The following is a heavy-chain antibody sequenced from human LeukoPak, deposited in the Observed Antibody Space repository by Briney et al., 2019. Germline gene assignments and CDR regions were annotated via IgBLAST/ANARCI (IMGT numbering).Heavy chain of an antibody. CDR2: INHSGST. D-gene: IGHD6-6*01. J-gene: IGHJ6*03. V-gene: IGHV4-34*01. Sequence: SETLSLTCAVYGGSFSGYYWSWIRQPPGKGLEWIGEINHSGSTNYNPSLKSRVTISVDTSKNQFSLKLSSVTAADTAVYYCARGIAAHSYYYYYMDVWGKGTTVTVSS. CDR1: GGSFSGYY. CDR3: ARGIAAHSYYYYYMDV.